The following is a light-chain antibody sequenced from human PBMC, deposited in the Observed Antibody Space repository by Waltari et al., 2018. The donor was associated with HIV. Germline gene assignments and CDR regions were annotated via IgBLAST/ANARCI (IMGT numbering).Light chain of an antibody. CDR2: AAS. CDR1: QGIRND. CDR3: LQDFNYPRT. J-gene: IGKJ1*01. V-gene: IGKV1-6*01. Sequence: AIQMTQSPSSLSASVGDRVTITCRASQGIRNDLGWYQQKPGKSPKLLIYAASSLESGVPSRFSGSGSGTVFTLTISSLQPEDFVTYYCLQDFNYPRTFGQGTKVEIK.